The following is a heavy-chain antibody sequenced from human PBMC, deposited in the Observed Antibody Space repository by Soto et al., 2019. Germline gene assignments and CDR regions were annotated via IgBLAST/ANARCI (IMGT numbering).Heavy chain of an antibody. J-gene: IGHJ4*02. CDR3: ARHNYDSSGYTDY. V-gene: IGHV4-39*01. CDR1: GGSISSSSYY. Sequence: QLQLQESGPGLVKPSETLSLTCTVSGGSISSSSYYWGWIRQPPGKGLEWIGSSYYSGSTYYNPSLKSRVTISVDTSKNQFSLKLSSVTAADTAVYYCARHNYDSSGYTDYWGQGTLVTVSS. D-gene: IGHD3-22*01. CDR2: SYYSGST.